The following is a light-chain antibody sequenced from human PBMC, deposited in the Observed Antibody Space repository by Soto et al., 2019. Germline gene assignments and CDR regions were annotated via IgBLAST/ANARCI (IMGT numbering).Light chain of an antibody. J-gene: IGKJ1*01. CDR1: QSISTW. CDR2: TAS. CDR3: QQHNSYPRT. V-gene: IGKV1-5*03. Sequence: DIQMTQSPSTLSASVGDRDTITCRASQSISTWLAWYQQKPGKAPKLLIHTASNLERGVPSRFSGSGSGTEFTLTISSLQPDDFATYYCQQHNSYPRTFGQGTKVEMK.